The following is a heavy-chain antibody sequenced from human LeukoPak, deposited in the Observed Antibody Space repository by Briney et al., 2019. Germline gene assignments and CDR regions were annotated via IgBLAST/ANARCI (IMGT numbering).Heavy chain of an antibody. Sequence: GGSLRLSCVASGFTFNKYGVHWVRQAPGKGLEWEAVIWYDGSYEYFADSVKGRLAISRDNDKNTVTLQMNSLRVEDTAVYYCARDGSGLAVRGWFDFWGQGTLVTVSS. CDR1: GFTFNKYG. J-gene: IGHJ5*01. D-gene: IGHD3-10*01. CDR2: IWYDGSYE. CDR3: ARDGSGLAVRGWFDF. V-gene: IGHV3-33*01.